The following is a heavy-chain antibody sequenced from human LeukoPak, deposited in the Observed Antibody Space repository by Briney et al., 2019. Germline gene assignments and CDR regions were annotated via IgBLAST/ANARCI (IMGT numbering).Heavy chain of an antibody. CDR1: GFTFSSHW. CDR3: ARPGYSGYYNY. D-gene: IGHD3-3*01. V-gene: IGHV3-74*01. Sequence: PGGSLRLSCAASGFTFSSHWMHWVRQAPGKGLVWVSLIDSDGSDTNYADSVKGRFTISRDNAKSTLHLQMNSLRAEDAAVYYCARPGYSGYYNYWGQGTLVTVSS. J-gene: IGHJ4*02. CDR2: IDSDGSDT.